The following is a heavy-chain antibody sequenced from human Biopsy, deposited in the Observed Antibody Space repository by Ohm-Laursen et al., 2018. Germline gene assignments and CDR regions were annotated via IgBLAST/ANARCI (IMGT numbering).Heavy chain of an antibody. CDR1: GYTFTTYY. Sequence: ASVKVSCKASGYTFTTYYIHWVRQAPGQGLEWMGIINPSGNSTAYTQNFQGRVTMAWDTSTSTVHMELSSLRFEDTAVYYCALASFDYWGQGTLVTVSS. CDR3: ALASFDY. J-gene: IGHJ4*02. V-gene: IGHV1-46*01. CDR2: INPSGNST.